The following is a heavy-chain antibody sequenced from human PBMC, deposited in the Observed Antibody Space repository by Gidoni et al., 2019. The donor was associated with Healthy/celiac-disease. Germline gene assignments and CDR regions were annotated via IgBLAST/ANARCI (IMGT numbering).Heavy chain of an antibody. J-gene: IGHJ6*02. CDR1: GFTFSNAW. Sequence: EVQLVESGGGLVKPGGSLRLSCAASGFTFSNAWMNWVRQAPGKGLEWVGRIKSKTDGGTTDYAAPVKGRFTISRDDSKNTLYLQMNSLKTEDTAVYYCTTDPGTTVTTYYYYGMDVWGQGTTVTVSS. V-gene: IGHV3-15*07. D-gene: IGHD4-17*01. CDR3: TTDPGTTVTTYYYYGMDV. CDR2: IKSKTDGGTT.